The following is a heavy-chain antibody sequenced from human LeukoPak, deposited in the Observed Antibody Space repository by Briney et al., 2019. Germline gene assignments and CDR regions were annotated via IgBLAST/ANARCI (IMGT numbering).Heavy chain of an antibody. CDR2: MHHSGST. CDR3: ARDPRPNSNNWFDS. CDR1: GYSISNGFA. V-gene: IGHV4-38-2*02. J-gene: IGHJ5*01. D-gene: IGHD4-11*01. Sequence: SETLSLTCAVSGYSISNGFAWGWVRQPPGKGLEWIGNMHHSGSTYYNPSLKNRVTISVDRSKNRFSLNLSSVTAADTAVYYCARDPRPNSNNWFDSWGQGTLVTVSP.